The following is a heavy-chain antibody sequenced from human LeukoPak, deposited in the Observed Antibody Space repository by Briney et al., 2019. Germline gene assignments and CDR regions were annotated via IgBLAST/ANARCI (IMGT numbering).Heavy chain of an antibody. CDR1: GFTFSSYW. V-gene: IGHV3-74*01. Sequence: GGSLRLSCAASGFTFSSYWMHWVRQAPGKGLVWVSRIDNGGSSTNYADSVRGRFTISRDNAKNTLYLQMNSLRAEDTAVYYCARDPRYCSGGSCSNDAFDIWGQGTMVTVSS. D-gene: IGHD2-15*01. J-gene: IGHJ3*02. CDR2: IDNGGSST. CDR3: ARDPRYCSGGSCSNDAFDI.